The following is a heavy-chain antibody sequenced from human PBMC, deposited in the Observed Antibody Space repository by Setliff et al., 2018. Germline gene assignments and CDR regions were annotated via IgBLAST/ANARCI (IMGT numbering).Heavy chain of an antibody. J-gene: IGHJ4*02. CDR3: VTSTIIIYYFDF. CDR1: GLTFRTYA. CDR2: TTGSGGDR. V-gene: IGHV3-23*01. Sequence: GGFLRLSCAASGLTFRTYAMSWVRQAPGKGLEWVSSTTGSGGDRDYADSVKGRFTISRDNSKNTLYLQMNSLRAEDTAVYYCVTSTIIIYYFDFWGQGTPVTVSS. D-gene: IGHD3-10*01.